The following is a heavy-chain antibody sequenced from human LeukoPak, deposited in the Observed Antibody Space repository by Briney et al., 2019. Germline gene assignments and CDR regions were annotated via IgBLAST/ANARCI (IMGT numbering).Heavy chain of an antibody. CDR1: GGSISSGSYY. CDR2: IYTSGST. Sequence: PSETLSLTCTVSGGSISSGSYYWSWIRQPAGKGLEWIGRIYTSGSTNYNPSLKSRVTISVDTSKNQFSLKLSSVTAADTAVYYCARASTPWFDPWGQGTLVTVSS. D-gene: IGHD2-2*01. J-gene: IGHJ5*02. V-gene: IGHV4-61*02. CDR3: ARASTPWFDP.